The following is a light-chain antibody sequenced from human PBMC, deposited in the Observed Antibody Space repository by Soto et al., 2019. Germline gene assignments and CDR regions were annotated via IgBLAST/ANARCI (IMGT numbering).Light chain of an antibody. V-gene: IGKV3-11*01. CDR3: QQRSDGFT. J-gene: IGKJ3*01. CDR1: QSVSSY. Sequence: EIVLTQSPATLSLSPGERATLSCRASQSVSSYLAWYQQRPGQAPRLLIYDASNRATGIPARFSGSGSGTDFTLTISSLEPEDFAVYYCQQRSDGFTFGPGTKADI. CDR2: DAS.